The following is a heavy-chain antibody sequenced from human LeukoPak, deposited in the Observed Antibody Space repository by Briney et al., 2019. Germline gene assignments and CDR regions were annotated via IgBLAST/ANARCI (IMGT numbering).Heavy chain of an antibody. CDR2: ISSSSSYI. D-gene: IGHD4/OR15-4a*01. Sequence: PGGSLRLSCAASGFTFSIYSMNWVRQAPGKGLEWVSSISSSSSYIYYADSVKGRFTISRDNAKNSLYLQMNSLRAEDTAVYYCARGGAYYYYMDVWGKGTTVTVSS. V-gene: IGHV3-21*01. J-gene: IGHJ6*03. CDR1: GFTFSIYS. CDR3: ARGGAYYYYMDV.